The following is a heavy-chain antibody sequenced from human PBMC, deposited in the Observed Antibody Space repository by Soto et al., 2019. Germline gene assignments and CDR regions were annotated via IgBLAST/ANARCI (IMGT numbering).Heavy chain of an antibody. J-gene: IGHJ6*02. D-gene: IGHD4-4*01. V-gene: IGHV1-18*04. CDR3: ARDQGDDYSNPKDSYYGMEV. Sequence: ASVKVSCKASGYTFTSYGISWVRQAPGQGLEWMGWISAYNGNTNYAQKLQGRVTMTTDTSTSTAYMELRSLRSDDTAVYYCARDQGDDYSNPKDSYYGMEVWGQGTTVTVSS. CDR1: GYTFTSYG. CDR2: ISAYNGNT.